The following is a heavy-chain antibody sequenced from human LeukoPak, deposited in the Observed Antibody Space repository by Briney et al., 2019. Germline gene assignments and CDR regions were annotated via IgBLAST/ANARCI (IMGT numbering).Heavy chain of an antibody. Sequence: ASVKVSCKASGYTFTGYYMHWVRQAPGQGLEWTGWINPNSGGTNYAQKFQGRVTMTRDTSISTAYMELSRLRSDDTAVYYCARVWFGEFLGDAFDIWGQGTMVTVSS. CDR1: GYTFTGYY. CDR3: ARVWFGEFLGDAFDI. CDR2: INPNSGGT. V-gene: IGHV1-2*02. J-gene: IGHJ3*02. D-gene: IGHD3-10*01.